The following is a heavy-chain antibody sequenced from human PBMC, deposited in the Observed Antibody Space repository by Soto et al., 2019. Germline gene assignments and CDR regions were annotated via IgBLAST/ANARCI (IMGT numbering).Heavy chain of an antibody. J-gene: IGHJ6*02. CDR3: ARARMVRGVIYYYGMDV. CDR2: IYHSGST. CDR1: GGSISSGGNY. D-gene: IGHD3-10*01. V-gene: IGHV4-31*03. Sequence: QVQLQESGPGLVKSSQTLSLTCTVSGGSISSGGNYWSWIRQHPGKGLEWIGYIYHSGSTYYNPSLKRRVTISGDTSKNQFSLKLNSVTAADTAVYYCARARMVRGVIYYYGMDVWGQGTTVTVSS.